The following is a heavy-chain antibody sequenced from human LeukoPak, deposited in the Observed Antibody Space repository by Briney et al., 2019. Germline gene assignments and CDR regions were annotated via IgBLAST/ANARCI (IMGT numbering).Heavy chain of an antibody. CDR3: TTDGGITIRPLFDF. Sequence: PGGSPRLSCAASGITFTSAWMGWVRQAPGKGLEWVGRIKSKTDGGTTDYAAPVRGRFTISTDDSKITSYLQMNNLKIEDTAVYYCTTDGGITIRPLFDFWGQGTLVTVSS. CDR2: IKSKTDGGTT. J-gene: IGHJ4*02. CDR1: GITFTSAW. V-gene: IGHV3-15*01. D-gene: IGHD1-14*01.